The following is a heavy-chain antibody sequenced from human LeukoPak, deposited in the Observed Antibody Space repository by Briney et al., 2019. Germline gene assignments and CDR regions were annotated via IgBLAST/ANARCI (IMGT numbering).Heavy chain of an antibody. D-gene: IGHD6-13*01. J-gene: IGHJ4*02. CDR3: ARARRTFSSSWYPATSYFDY. CDR2: INHSGST. CDR1: GGSFSGYY. V-gene: IGHV4-34*01. Sequence: PSETLSLTCAVYGGSFSGYYWSWIRQPPGKGLEWIGEINHSGSTNYNPSLKSRVTISVDTSKNQFSLKLSSVTAADTAVYYCARARRTFSSSWYPATSYFDYWGQGTLVTVSS.